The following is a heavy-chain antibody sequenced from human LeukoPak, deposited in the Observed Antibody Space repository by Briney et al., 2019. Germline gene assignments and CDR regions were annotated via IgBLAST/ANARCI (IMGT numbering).Heavy chain of an antibody. Sequence: GSVRVSCKTSGYTFTGYYMHWGGQAPGQGVEWMGWINPNSGGTNYAQKFQGRVTMTSDTSILTAYMELSRLRSDDTAVYYCARVVVVAAPPDYWGQGTLVTVS. J-gene: IGHJ4*02. D-gene: IGHD2-15*01. CDR3: ARVVVVAAPPDY. CDR2: INPNSGGT. V-gene: IGHV1-2*02. CDR1: GYTFTGYY.